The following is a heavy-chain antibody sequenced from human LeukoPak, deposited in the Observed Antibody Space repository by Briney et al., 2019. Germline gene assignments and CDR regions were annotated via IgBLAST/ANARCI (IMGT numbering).Heavy chain of an antibody. CDR3: ARDSSGSYGGYDY. D-gene: IGHD3-10*01. Sequence: SVKVSCKASGGTFSSYAISWVRQAPGQGLEWMGGIIPIFGTANYAQKFQGRVTITADKSTSTAYMELSSLRSEDTAVYYCARDSSGSYGGYDYWGQGTLVTVSS. V-gene: IGHV1-69*06. J-gene: IGHJ4*02. CDR2: IIPIFGTA. CDR1: GGTFSSYA.